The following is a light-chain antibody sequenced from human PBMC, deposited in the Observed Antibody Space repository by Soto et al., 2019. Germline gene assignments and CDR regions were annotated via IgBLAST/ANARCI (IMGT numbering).Light chain of an antibody. CDR1: QSVSSSY. J-gene: IGKJ2*01. V-gene: IGKV3-20*01. CDR2: GAS. Sequence: EIVLTQSPGTLSLSPGERATLSYRASQSVSSSYLAWYQQKPGQAPRLLIYGASSRATGIPDRFSGSGSGTDFTLTISRLEPEDFAVYYCQQYSSSLMYTFGQGTKLEIK. CDR3: QQYSSSLMYT.